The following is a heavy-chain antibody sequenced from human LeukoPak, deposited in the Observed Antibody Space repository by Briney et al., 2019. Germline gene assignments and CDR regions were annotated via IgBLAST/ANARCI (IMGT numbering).Heavy chain of an antibody. V-gene: IGHV4-39*01. CDR2: IYYSGST. Sequence: KPSETLSLTCTVSGGSISSSSYYWGWIRQPPGKGLEWIGSIYYSGSTYYNPSLKSRVTISVDTSKNQFSLKLSSVTAADTAVYYCARHDSSGGLFDYWGQGTLVTVSS. D-gene: IGHD3-22*01. CDR1: GGSISSSSYY. CDR3: ARHDSSGGLFDY. J-gene: IGHJ4*02.